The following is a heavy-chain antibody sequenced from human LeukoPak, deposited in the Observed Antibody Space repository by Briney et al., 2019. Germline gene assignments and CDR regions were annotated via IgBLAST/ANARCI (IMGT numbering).Heavy chain of an antibody. CDR2: ISPTGSTT. V-gene: IGHV3-74*01. D-gene: IGHD3-22*01. Sequence: GGSLRLSCTASGFSFSGHWMHWARQLPGKGLVWVSRISPTGSTTSYADSVKGRFTVSRDNAKNTLYLQVNNLRAEDTAVYYCAKETYYDSSGSGDYWGQGTLVTVSS. J-gene: IGHJ4*02. CDR3: AKETYYDSSGSGDY. CDR1: GFSFSGHW.